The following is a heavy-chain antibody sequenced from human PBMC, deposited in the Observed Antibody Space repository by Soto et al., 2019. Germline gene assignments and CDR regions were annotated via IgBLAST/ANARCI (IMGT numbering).Heavy chain of an antibody. J-gene: IGHJ4*02. V-gene: IGHV4-59*01. D-gene: IGHD6-6*01. Sequence: SETLSLTCTVSGGSISSYYWSWIRQPPGKGLEWIGYIYYSGSTNYNPSLKSRVTISVDTSKNQFSLKLSSVTAADTAVYYCARVAEYSSFLVDYWGQGTLVTVSS. CDR1: GGSISSYY. CDR3: ARVAEYSSFLVDY. CDR2: IYYSGST.